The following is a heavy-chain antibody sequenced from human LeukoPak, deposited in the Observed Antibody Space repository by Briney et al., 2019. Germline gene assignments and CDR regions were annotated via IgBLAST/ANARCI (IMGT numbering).Heavy chain of an antibody. CDR2: IKQDGSEK. Sequence: QSGGSLRLSCAVSGFTFSSYWMSWVRQAPGKGLEWVANIKQDGSEKYYADSVKGRFTISRDNAKNSLYLQMNSLRAEDTAVYYCARTLYGVDAFDIWGQGTMVTVSS. V-gene: IGHV3-7*01. CDR1: GFTFSSYW. CDR3: ARTLYGVDAFDI. D-gene: IGHD4-17*01. J-gene: IGHJ3*02.